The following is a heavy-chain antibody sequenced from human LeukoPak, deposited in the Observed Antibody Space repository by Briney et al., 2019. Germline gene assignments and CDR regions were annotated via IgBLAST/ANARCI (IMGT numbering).Heavy chain of an antibody. Sequence: PGGSLRLSCAASGFTFSSYSMNWARQAPGKGLEWVSSISSSSSYIYYADSVKGRFTISRDNAKNSLYLQMNSLRAEDTAVYYCARDPARLVDSSGWIDYWGQGTLVTVSS. CDR3: ARDPARLVDSSGWIDY. J-gene: IGHJ4*02. CDR1: GFTFSSYS. CDR2: ISSSSSYI. V-gene: IGHV3-21*01. D-gene: IGHD3-22*01.